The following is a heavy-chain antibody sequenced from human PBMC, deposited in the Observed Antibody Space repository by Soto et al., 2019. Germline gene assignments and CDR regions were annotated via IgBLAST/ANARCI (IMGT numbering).Heavy chain of an antibody. CDR3: ASEGEYCSGGSCTYFAY. CDR2: VSYDGAHK. CDR1: GFTFTNYA. V-gene: IGHV3-30-3*01. D-gene: IGHD2-15*01. J-gene: IGHJ4*02. Sequence: QVQLVESGGGVVQPGRSLRLSCAASGFTFTNYAMYWVRQAPGKGLVWMGYVSYDGAHKFYAESVKGRFTISRDNSKNTLFLQMNSLRAEDTAVYYCASEGEYCSGGSCTYFAYWGQGTLVTVSS.